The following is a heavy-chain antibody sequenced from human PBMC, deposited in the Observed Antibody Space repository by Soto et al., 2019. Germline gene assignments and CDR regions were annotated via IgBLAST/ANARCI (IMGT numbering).Heavy chain of an antibody. CDR1: GGSFGSSA. CDR3: ARLRRDWGDTFDL. D-gene: IGHD3-16*01. Sequence: ASVKVSCKASGGSFGSSAISWVRQAPAQGLEWMGEIIPVFDKANYAQNFQGRLTITADEPTGTVFMQLSSLRSEDTAVYFCARLRRDWGDTFDLWGLGTLVTVSS. V-gene: IGHV1-69*13. J-gene: IGHJ3*01. CDR2: IIPVFDKA.